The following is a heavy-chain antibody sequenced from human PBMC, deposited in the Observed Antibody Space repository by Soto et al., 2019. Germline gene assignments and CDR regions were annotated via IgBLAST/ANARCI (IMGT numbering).Heavy chain of an antibody. J-gene: IGHJ2*01. V-gene: IGHV3-74*01. Sequence: EVQVVESGGSVVQPGGSRRLSCVASGFTFSSYWMHWVRQAPGKGLVWVSRINTDGSSTSYADSVEGRFTISRDNAENTLYLQMNSLRGEDTATYYCARVTSGLPLDLWGRGTLVTVSS. CDR2: INTDGSST. D-gene: IGHD3-10*01. CDR1: GFTFSSYW. CDR3: ARVTSGLPLDL.